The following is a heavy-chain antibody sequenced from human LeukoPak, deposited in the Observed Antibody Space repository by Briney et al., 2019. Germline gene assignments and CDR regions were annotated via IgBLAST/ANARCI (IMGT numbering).Heavy chain of an antibody. CDR3: ASWYYYGSGSYQTYYYYYYMDV. CDR2: INSDGSST. Sequence: GSLRLSCAASGFTFSSYWMHWVRQAPGKGLVWVSRINSDGSSTSYADSVKGRFTISRDNAKNTLYLQMNSLRAEDTAVYYCASWYYYGSGSYQTYYYYYYMDVWGKGTTVTVSS. CDR1: GFTFSSYW. V-gene: IGHV3-74*01. D-gene: IGHD3-10*01. J-gene: IGHJ6*03.